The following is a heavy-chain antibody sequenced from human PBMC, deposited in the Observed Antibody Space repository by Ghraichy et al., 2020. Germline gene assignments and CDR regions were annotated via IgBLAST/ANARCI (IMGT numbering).Heavy chain of an antibody. CDR2: ISSNGGST. CDR3: ARVNRRWPQTFFDY. CDR1: GFTFSSYA. Sequence: GGSLRLSCAASGFTFSSYAMHWVRQAPGKGLEYVSAISSNGGSTYYANSVKGRFTISRDNSKNTLYLQMGSLRAEDMAVYYCARVNRRWPQTFFDYWGQGTLVTVSS. D-gene: IGHD2-15*01. V-gene: IGHV3-64*01. J-gene: IGHJ4*02.